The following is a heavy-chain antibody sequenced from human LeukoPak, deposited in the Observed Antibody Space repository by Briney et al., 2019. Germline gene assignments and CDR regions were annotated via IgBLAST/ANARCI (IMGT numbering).Heavy chain of an antibody. J-gene: IGHJ4*02. V-gene: IGHV1-2*02. D-gene: IGHD1-26*01. CDR2: INPNNGGA. Sequence: ASVKVSCKASGYTFTGHYMHWVRQAPGQGLEWMGWINPNNGGANYAQKFQGRVTMTRDTSISTAYMELSRLRSDDTAVYYCARGYALYSGRYIDFDYWGQGTLVTVSS. CDR1: GYTFTGHY. CDR3: ARGYALYSGRYIDFDY.